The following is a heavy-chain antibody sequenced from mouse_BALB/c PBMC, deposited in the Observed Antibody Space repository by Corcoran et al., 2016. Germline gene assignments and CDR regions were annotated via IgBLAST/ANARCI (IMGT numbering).Heavy chain of an antibody. J-gene: IGHJ2*01. Sequence: QVQLQQSGPELVKSGASVKMSCKASGYTFTDYVISWVKQRTGQGLEWIGEIYPGSGSTYYNEKFKGKATLTADKSSNTAYMQLSSLTSEDSAVYFCALQSYFDYWGQGTTLTVSS. CDR2: IYPGSGST. CDR1: GYTFTDYV. V-gene: IGHV1-81*01. CDR3: ALQSYFDY.